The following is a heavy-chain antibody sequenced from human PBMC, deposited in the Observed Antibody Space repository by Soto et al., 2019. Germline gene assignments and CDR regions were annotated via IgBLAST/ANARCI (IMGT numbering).Heavy chain of an antibody. CDR3: ARQARGGYYGDYTFDY. CDR1: GYSFTSYW. Sequence: GESLKISCKGSGYSFTSYWIGWVRQMPGKGLEWMGIIYPGDSDTRYSPSFQGQVTISADKSISTAYLQWSSLKASDTAMYYCARQARGGYYGDYTFDYWGQGTLVTVSS. V-gene: IGHV5-51*01. J-gene: IGHJ4*02. CDR2: IYPGDSDT. D-gene: IGHD4-17*01.